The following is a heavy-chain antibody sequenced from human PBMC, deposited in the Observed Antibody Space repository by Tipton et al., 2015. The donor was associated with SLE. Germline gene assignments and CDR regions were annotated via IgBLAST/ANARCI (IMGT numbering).Heavy chain of an antibody. CDR1: GGTFSSYG. V-gene: IGHV1-69*04. CDR3: ARSVRVYYYMDV. J-gene: IGHJ6*03. Sequence: QSGAEVKKSGSSVKVSCKASGGTFSSYGISWVRQAPGQGLEWMGRIIPMLGIIDYAQKFQGRVTITADTSTSTAYMEMSSLRSEYTAVYYCARSVRVYYYMDVWGKGTTVTVSS. CDR2: IIPMLGII.